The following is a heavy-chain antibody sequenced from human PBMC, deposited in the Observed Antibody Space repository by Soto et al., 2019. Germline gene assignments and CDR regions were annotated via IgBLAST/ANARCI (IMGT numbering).Heavy chain of an antibody. CDR3: VRQNSVCTDGSCSLCFDI. CDR2: IYHNGAT. V-gene: IGHV4-4*02. CDR1: GDSIRSSYW. D-gene: IGHD3-10*01. Sequence: SETLSLTCAVSGDSIRSSYWWSWVRQPQGKGLEWIGDIYHNGATTYKSSLRSRVIMSVDKSFNRFSLRLNSVTSADTAVSYCVRQNSVCTDGSCSLCFDIWGPGFMVTVSS. J-gene: IGHJ4*02.